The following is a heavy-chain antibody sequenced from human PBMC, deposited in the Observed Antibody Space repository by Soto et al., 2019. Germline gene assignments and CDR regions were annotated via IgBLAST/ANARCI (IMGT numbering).Heavy chain of an antibody. Sequence: EVQLVESGGGLVQPGGSLRLSCAASGFTFSSYSMNWVRQAPGKGLEWVSYISSSSSTIYYADSVKGRFTISRDNAKNSMYLQMNSLRDEKTGVYYCASLGGVYGNYKGPGYYGMDVWGQGTTVTVSS. J-gene: IGHJ6*02. CDR2: ISSSSSTI. CDR1: GFTFSSYS. V-gene: IGHV3-48*02. D-gene: IGHD4-17*01. CDR3: ASLGGVYGNYKGPGYYGMDV.